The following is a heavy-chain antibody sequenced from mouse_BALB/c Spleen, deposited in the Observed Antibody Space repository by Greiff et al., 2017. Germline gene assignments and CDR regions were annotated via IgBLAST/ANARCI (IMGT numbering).Heavy chain of an antibody. J-gene: IGHJ2*01. CDR3: ARAYWDYYGSSYRDYFDY. CDR1: GYTFTSYW. D-gene: IGHD1-1*01. V-gene: IGHV1-7*01. CDR2: INPSTGYT. Sequence: QVQLQQSGAELAKPGASVKMSCKASGYTFTSYWMHWVKQRPGQGLEWIGYINPSTGYTEYNQKFKDKATLTADKSSSTAYMQLSSLTSEDSAVYYCARAYWDYYGSSYRDYFDYWGQGTTLTVSS.